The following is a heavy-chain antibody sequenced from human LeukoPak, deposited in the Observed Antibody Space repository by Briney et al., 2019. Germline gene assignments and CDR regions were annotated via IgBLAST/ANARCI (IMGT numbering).Heavy chain of an antibody. Sequence: GGSMKLSCVVSELSFSQYRMNWVRQAPGKGPEWISDISGSSSVINYADSVKGRFTISRDNDKNSLSLQMNSLRAEDTAVYYCATSDRPGFGSHDYWGQGTLVTVSS. D-gene: IGHD3-10*01. J-gene: IGHJ4*02. CDR1: ELSFSQYR. V-gene: IGHV3-48*04. CDR2: ISGSSSVI. CDR3: ATSDRPGFGSHDY.